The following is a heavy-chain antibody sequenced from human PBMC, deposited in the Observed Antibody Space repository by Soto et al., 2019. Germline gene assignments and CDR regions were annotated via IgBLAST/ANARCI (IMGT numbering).Heavy chain of an antibody. V-gene: IGHV4-31*03. CDR3: AGDRSYDSSPDAFDI. Sequence: QVQLQESGPGLVKPSQTLSLTCTVSGGSISSGGYYWSWIRQHPGKGLEWIGYIYYSGSTYYNPSPRSRLTLSGDTSKNQFSLKLSSVTAADTAVYYCAGDRSYDSSPDAFDIWGQGTMVTVSS. D-gene: IGHD3-22*01. J-gene: IGHJ3*02. CDR2: IYYSGST. CDR1: GGSISSGGYY.